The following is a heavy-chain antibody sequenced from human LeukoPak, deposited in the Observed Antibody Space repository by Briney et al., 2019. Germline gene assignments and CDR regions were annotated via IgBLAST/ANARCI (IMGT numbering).Heavy chain of an antibody. CDR3: ARDWGYYESSGFDY. CDR1: GYTFTSYG. J-gene: IGHJ4*02. V-gene: IGHV1-18*01. Sequence: ASVKVSCKASGYTFTSYGISWVRQAPGQGLEWMGWISAYNGNTNYAQKLQGRVTMTTDTSTSTAYMELRSLRSEDTAVYYCARDWGYYESSGFDYWGQGTLVTVSS. D-gene: IGHD3-22*01. CDR2: ISAYNGNT.